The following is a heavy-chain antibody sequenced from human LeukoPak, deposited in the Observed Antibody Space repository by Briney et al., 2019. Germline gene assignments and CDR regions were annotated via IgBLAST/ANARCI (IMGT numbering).Heavy chain of an antibody. CDR2: IKQDGSEK. CDR3: ATAAAGNRLYYFDY. CDR1: GFIFSGYW. J-gene: IGHJ4*02. Sequence: GGSLRLSCAGSGFIFSGYWMSWVRQAPGKGLEWVANIKQDGSEKYYVDSVKGRFTISRDNAKNSLYLQMNSLRAEDTAVYYCATAAAGNRLYYFDYWGQGTLVTVSS. D-gene: IGHD6-13*01. V-gene: IGHV3-7*01.